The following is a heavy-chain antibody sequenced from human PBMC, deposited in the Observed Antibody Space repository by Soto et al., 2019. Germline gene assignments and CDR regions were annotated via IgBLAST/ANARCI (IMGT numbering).Heavy chain of an antibody. J-gene: IGHJ4*02. CDR3: ARGRNYYGPLRADY. Sequence: QVQLQESGPGLVKPSETLSLTCTVSGGSISSYYWSWIRQPPGKGLEWIGYIYYSGSTNYNPSLTSRVTISVATSKTQFPLKLRSVAAADTAAYYCARGRNYYGPLRADYWGQGPLVTVSS. D-gene: IGHD3-10*01. CDR2: IYYSGST. V-gene: IGHV4-59*01. CDR1: GGSISSYY.